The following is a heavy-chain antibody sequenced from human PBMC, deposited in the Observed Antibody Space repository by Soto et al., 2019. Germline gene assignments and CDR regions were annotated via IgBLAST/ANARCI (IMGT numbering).Heavy chain of an antibody. CDR2: ISGSAVTT. CDR1: GFTFSSYA. D-gene: IGHD6-19*01. V-gene: IGHV3-23*01. CDR3: AKGSAWYYFDY. J-gene: IGHJ4*02. Sequence: PGGSLRLSCASSGFTFSSYAMSWVRQAPGKGLEWVSRISGSAVTTNYADSVKGRFTVSRDNSKNMLYLQMNSLRAEDTAVYYCAKGSAWYYFDYWGQGTLVTVS.